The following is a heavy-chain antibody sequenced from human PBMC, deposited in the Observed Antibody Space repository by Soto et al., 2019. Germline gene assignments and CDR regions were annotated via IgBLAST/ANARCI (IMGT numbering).Heavy chain of an antibody. D-gene: IGHD3-10*01. CDR2: VYTSGST. V-gene: IGHV4-59*10. Sequence: SETLSVTCSVSGASMNSYFWSWIRQPAGKGLEWIGRVYTSGSTDFNPSLKSRVTTSVDTAKKQVSLKLISLTAADTGLYYFSRYEPDPGEGFDIRGPRTMVTVSS. CDR1: GASMNSYF. J-gene: IGHJ3*02. CDR3: SRYEPDPGEGFDI.